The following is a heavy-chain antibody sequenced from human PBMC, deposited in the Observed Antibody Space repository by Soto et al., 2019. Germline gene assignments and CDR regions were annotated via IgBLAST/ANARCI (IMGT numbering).Heavy chain of an antibody. CDR3: ARDGGSYEDY. D-gene: IGHD1-26*01. Sequence: QVQLQESGPGLVKPSETLSLTCTVSGGSISSYYWSWIRQPAGKGLEWIGRIYTSGSTNYNPSLTSGVTMSVDTSKYQFSVKLSSVTAADTAVYFCARDGGSYEDYWGQGNLVTVSS. CDR1: GGSISSYY. J-gene: IGHJ4*02. CDR2: IYTSGST. V-gene: IGHV4-4*07.